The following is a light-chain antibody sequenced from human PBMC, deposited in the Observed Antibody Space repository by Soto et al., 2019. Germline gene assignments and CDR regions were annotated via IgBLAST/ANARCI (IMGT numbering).Light chain of an antibody. Sequence: IVLTQSPATQSVSPWETATLSCRASQSLYTNLAWYQQKPGQTPRVLIYAASTRATGIPGRFTGIGSGTEFTLTISSLQSEDFAVYYCQQYHQWPITFGQGTRLEI. CDR1: QSLYTN. J-gene: IGKJ5*01. CDR2: AAS. V-gene: IGKV3-15*01. CDR3: QQYHQWPIT.